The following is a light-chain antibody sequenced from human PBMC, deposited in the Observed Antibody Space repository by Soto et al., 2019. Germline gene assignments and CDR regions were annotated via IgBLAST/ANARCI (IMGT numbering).Light chain of an antibody. V-gene: IGKV3-11*01. Sequence: EIVLTQSPATLSLSPGERATLSCRASQSVSSYLDWYQQTPGQAPRLLIYDASNSATGIPARFSGSGSGTDFTLTISRREPEDFAAYYCQQRSNWPPYTFGQGTKLEIK. J-gene: IGKJ2*01. CDR3: QQRSNWPPYT. CDR1: QSVSSY. CDR2: DAS.